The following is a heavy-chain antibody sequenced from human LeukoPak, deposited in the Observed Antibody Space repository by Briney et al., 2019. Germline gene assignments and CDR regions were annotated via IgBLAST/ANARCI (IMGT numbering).Heavy chain of an antibody. V-gene: IGHV3-23*01. CDR1: GFTFSSYA. J-gene: IGHJ4*02. Sequence: GGSLPLSCAASGFTFSSYAMSWVRQAPGKGLEGVSVISGSGGRTYYADSVKGRLTISRDNSKNALYLQMNILRAEDTAVYYCAKVVAGHYWGQGTLVTVSS. CDR3: AKVVAGHY. CDR2: ISGSGGRT. D-gene: IGHD6-25*01.